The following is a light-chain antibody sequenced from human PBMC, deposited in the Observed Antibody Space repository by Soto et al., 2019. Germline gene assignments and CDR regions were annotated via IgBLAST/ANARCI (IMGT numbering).Light chain of an antibody. CDR2: LNSDGSH. CDR1: SGHSSYA. CDR3: QTWGSGIHVV. J-gene: IGLJ2*01. V-gene: IGLV4-69*01. Sequence: QPVLTQSPSASASLGASVKLTCTLSSGHSSYAIAWHQQQPEKGPRYLMKLNSDGSHSKGDGIPDRVSGSRSGAERYLTISSLQSEDEADYYCQTWGSGIHVVFGGGTKLTV.